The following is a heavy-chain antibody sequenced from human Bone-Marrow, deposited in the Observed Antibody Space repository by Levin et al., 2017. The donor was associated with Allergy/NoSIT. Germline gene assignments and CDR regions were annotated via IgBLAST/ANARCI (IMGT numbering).Heavy chain of an antibody. CDR3: ARESVYYGSGSWIDC. Sequence: SETLSLTCTVSGESVSSSGFYWTWIRQYPGKGLEWIGHIYYPGNTSYNPSLKSRVSISEDRSKIQFSLKLDSVTAADTAVYYCARESVYYGSGSWIDCWGQGTLVTVSS. CDR2: IYYPGNT. J-gene: IGHJ4*02. D-gene: IGHD3-10*01. V-gene: IGHV4-31*02. CDR1: GESVSSSGFY.